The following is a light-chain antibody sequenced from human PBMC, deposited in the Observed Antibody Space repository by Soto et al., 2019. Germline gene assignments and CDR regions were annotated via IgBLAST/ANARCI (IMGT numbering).Light chain of an antibody. CDR2: WSS. CDR3: QQYYSTPLT. Sequence: VMTPRPFSLSVTTGQSVSIFCMSRKILLLITGETFLFWYLQKPGRSSQLMVWSSTPEPGVPDRCSGSGCRTDFTRTIFSLLANDVTGYKCQQYYSTPLTFGGGPMVAIK. V-gene: IGKV4-1*01. CDR1: KILLLITGETF. J-gene: IGKJ4*01.